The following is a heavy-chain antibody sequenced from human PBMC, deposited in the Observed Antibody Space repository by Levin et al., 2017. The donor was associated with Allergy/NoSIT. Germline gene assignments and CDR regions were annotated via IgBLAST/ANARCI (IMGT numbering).Heavy chain of an antibody. D-gene: IGHD1-1*01. CDR1: GFTFSSYS. Sequence: QAGGSLRLSCAASGFTFSSYSMHWIRQAPGKGLVWVSRLYTDGSGTTYADSVKGRFTISRDNTRNTLYLQLNSLRAEDTAVYYCARGTHDSLDVWGQGTTVTVSS. V-gene: IGHV3-74*01. CDR2: LYTDGSGT. J-gene: IGHJ6*02. CDR3: ARGTHDSLDV.